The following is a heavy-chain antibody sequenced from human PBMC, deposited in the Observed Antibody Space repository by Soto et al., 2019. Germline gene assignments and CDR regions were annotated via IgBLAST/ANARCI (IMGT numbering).Heavy chain of an antibody. CDR2: IKQDGSEK. D-gene: IGHD3-22*01. V-gene: IGHV3-7*01. J-gene: IGHJ3*02. Sequence: HPGGSLRLSCAASGFTFSSYWMSWVRQAPGKGLEWVANIKQDGSEKYYVDSVKGRFTIPRDNAKNSLYLQMNSLRAEDTAVYYCARDPLHTFYYDSSPDIWGQGTMVTVSS. CDR1: GFTFSSYW. CDR3: ARDPLHTFYYDSSPDI.